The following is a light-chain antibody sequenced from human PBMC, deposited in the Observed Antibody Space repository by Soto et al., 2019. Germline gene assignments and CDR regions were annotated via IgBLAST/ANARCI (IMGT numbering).Light chain of an antibody. V-gene: IGLV1-40*01. CDR3: QSYDSTLSGGV. CDR1: SSNIGARFD. Sequence: QSVLTQPPSVSGAPGQRVTISCTGSSSNIGARFDVHWYQQLPGTAPKLLIYGSINRPSGVPDRFSGSKSGTSASLAITGLQAEDEADYYCQSYDSTLSGGVFGGGTKLTVL. J-gene: IGLJ3*02. CDR2: GSI.